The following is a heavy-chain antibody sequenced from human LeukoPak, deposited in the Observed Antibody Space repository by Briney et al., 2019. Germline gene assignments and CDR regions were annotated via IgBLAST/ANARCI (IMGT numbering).Heavy chain of an antibody. CDR1: GYTFTGYY. CDR2: INPNSGGT. Sequence: ASVKVSCKASGYTFTGYYMHWVRQAPGQGLEWMGWINPNSGGTNYAQKFQGRVTMTRDTSISTAYMELSRLRSDDTAVYYCAREAIVVVPAAQAFDIWGQGTMVTVSS. D-gene: IGHD2-2*01. V-gene: IGHV1-2*02. J-gene: IGHJ3*02. CDR3: AREAIVVVPAAQAFDI.